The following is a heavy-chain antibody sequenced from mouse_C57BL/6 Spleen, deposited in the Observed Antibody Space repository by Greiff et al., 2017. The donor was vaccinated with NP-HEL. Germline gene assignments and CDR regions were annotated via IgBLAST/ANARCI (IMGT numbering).Heavy chain of an antibody. Sequence: DVRLVESGGGLVMPGGSLKLSCAASGFTFSDYGMHWVRQAPEKGLEWVAYISSGSSTIYYADTVKGRFTISRDNAKNTLFLQMTSLRSEDTAMYYCARTGPYYYGSSPYYFDYWGQGTTLTVSS. V-gene: IGHV5-17*01. CDR3: ARTGPYYYGSSPYYFDY. CDR2: ISSGSSTI. D-gene: IGHD1-1*01. CDR1: GFTFSDYG. J-gene: IGHJ2*01.